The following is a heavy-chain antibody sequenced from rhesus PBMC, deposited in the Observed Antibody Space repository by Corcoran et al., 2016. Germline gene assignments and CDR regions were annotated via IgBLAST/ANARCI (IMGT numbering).Heavy chain of an antibody. CDR1: GGSIHNKH. J-gene: IGHJ4*01. CDR3: ARYTMTAMDY. Sequence: QVQLQESGPGLVKPSETLSLTCAVSGGSIHNKHWRRTRTSPGKGLEWIAHILGGSGSTSHNPSLKSRVTISTDTSKNQFSLKLTSVTAADTALYYCARYTMTAMDYWGQGVLVIVSS. CDR2: ILGGSGST. D-gene: IGHD2-27*01. V-gene: IGHV4-147*01.